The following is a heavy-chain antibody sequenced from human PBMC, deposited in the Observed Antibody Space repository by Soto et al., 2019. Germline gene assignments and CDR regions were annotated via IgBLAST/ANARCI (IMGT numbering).Heavy chain of an antibody. V-gene: IGHV4-59*08. CDR3: ARGSWFGLEGYWFDP. Sequence: SETLSLTCTVSGGSISSYYWSWIRQPPGKGLEWIGYIYYSGSTNYNPSLKSRVTISVDTSKNQFSLKLSSVTAADTAVYYCARGSWFGLEGYWFDPWGQGTLVTVSS. D-gene: IGHD3-10*01. J-gene: IGHJ5*02. CDR2: IYYSGST. CDR1: GGSISSYY.